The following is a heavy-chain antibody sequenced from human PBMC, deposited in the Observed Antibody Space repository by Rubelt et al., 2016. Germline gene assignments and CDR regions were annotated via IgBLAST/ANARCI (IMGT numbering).Heavy chain of an antibody. J-gene: IGHJ5*02. Sequence: QAQLLQWGAGLLKPSETLSLICGFSDGSFSGYYWSWIRQPPGKGLEWIGEINHSGSINYNQSLKSRVTMSVDTSKNQFSLKLSAVTAAATAVYYCARIDCSSTSCYFVDPWGQGTLVTVSS. CDR2: INHSGSI. V-gene: IGHV4-34*02. CDR3: ARIDCSSTSCYFVDP. D-gene: IGHD2-2*01. CDR1: DGSFSGYY.